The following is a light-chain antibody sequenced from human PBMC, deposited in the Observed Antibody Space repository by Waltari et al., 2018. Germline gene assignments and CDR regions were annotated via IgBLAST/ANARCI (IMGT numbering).Light chain of an antibody. CDR1: KIGSKH. CDR3: QVWDSGSDHYV. Sequence: SSELTQPPSVSVAPGQTARITCDGDKIGSKHVHLYQHKPGQAPVLVVYDDGDRPSGIPERFSGSNSGNTAALTISRVDAGDEAEYYCQVWDSGSDHYVFGTVTKVTVL. V-gene: IGLV3-21*02. CDR2: DDG. J-gene: IGLJ1*01.